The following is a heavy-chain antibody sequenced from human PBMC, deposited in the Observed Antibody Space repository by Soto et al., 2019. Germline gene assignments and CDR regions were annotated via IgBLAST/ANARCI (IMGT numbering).Heavy chain of an antibody. Sequence: RSETLSLTCTVSGDSISSYYWSWIRQPPGKGLEWIGYIYYSGSTNYNPSLKSRVTISVDTSKNQFSLKLSSVTAADTAVYYCARGLGGNPYYFDYWGQGTLVTVSS. J-gene: IGHJ4*02. V-gene: IGHV4-59*01. CDR2: IYYSGST. CDR1: GDSISSYY. CDR3: ARGLGGNPYYFDY. D-gene: IGHD2-15*01.